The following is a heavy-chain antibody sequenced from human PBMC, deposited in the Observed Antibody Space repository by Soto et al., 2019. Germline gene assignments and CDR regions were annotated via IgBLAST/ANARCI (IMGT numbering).Heavy chain of an antibody. CDR1: GFTFSNAW. V-gene: IGHV3-15*01. CDR3: TTERPTTGSFDP. J-gene: IGHJ5*02. D-gene: IGHD1-26*01. Sequence: EVQLVESGGGLVKPGGSLRLSCAASGFTFSNAWMSCVRQAPGKGLEWVGRIKSKTDGGTTDYAAPVKGRFTISRDDSNNTLYLQMKSQKTEDTAVYYCTTERPTTGSFDPWGQGTLVTVSS. CDR2: IKSKTDGGTT.